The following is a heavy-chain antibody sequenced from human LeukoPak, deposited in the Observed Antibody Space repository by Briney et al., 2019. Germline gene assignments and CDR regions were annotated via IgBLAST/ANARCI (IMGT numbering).Heavy chain of an antibody. CDR1: GFTFSSYN. CDR3: AREGVVGATYYLDY. V-gene: IGHV3-48*01. Sequence: PGGSLRLSCAASGFTFSSYNMNWVRQAPGKGLEWVSYISSSSSTIYYADSVKGRFTISRDNAKNSLFLQMNSLRAEDTAVYSCAREGVVGATYYLDYWGQGTLVTVSS. J-gene: IGHJ4*02. CDR2: ISSSSSTI. D-gene: IGHD1-26*01.